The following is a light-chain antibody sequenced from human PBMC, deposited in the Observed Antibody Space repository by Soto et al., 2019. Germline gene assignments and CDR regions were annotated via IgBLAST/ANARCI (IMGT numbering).Light chain of an antibody. Sequence: EIVMTQSPATLSVSPGERATLSCKASQSVSTNLAWYQQKPGQAPRLLIYGASTRATGIPARFNGSGSGTESTLTSGTFRSDDFAVYFCQQYNNWPPLTFGGGTNVEIK. V-gene: IGKV3-15*01. CDR3: QQYNNWPPLT. CDR2: GAS. CDR1: QSVSTN. J-gene: IGKJ4*01.